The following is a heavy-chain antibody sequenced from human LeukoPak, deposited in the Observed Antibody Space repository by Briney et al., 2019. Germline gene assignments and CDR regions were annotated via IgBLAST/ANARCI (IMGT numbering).Heavy chain of an antibody. CDR1: GGSISSYY. J-gene: IGHJ3*02. CDR2: IYTSGST. D-gene: IGHD6-19*01. V-gene: IGHV4-4*07. CDR3: AREYGSGWPQPYDAFDI. Sequence: SETLSLTCTVYGGSISSYYWSWIRQPAGKGREWIVRIYTSGSTNYNPSLKSRVTMSADTSKNQFSLKLSSVTAADTAVYYCAREYGSGWPQPYDAFDIWGQGTMVTVSS.